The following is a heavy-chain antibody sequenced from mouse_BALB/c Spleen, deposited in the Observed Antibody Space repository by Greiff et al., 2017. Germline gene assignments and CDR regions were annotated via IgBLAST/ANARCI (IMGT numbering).Heavy chain of an antibody. CDR3: ARDGDYYGKGAMDY. J-gene: IGHJ4*01. Sequence: EVKLMESGGGLVQPGGSLRLSCATSGFTFSDFYMEWVRQPPGKRLEWIAASRNKANDYTTEYSASVKGRFIVSRDTSQSILYLQMNALRAEDTAIYYCARDGDYYGKGAMDYWGQGTSVTVSS. CDR2: SRNKANDYTT. V-gene: IGHV7-1*02. D-gene: IGHD1-1*01. CDR1: GFTFSDFY.